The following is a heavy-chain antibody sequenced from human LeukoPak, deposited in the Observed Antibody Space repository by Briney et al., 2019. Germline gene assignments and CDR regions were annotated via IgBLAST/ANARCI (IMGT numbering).Heavy chain of an antibody. CDR1: GFIVSDNY. CDR3: ARDHYSNYLDY. V-gene: IGHV3-53*01. J-gene: IGHJ4*02. D-gene: IGHD4-11*01. Sequence: GGSLRLSCAVSGFIVSDNYMSWVRQAPGKGLEWVSVIYVGGNTYYADSVKGRFTISRDSSKNTLYLQMNSLRPEDTALYYCARDHYSNYLDYWGQGTLVTVSS. CDR2: IYVGGNT.